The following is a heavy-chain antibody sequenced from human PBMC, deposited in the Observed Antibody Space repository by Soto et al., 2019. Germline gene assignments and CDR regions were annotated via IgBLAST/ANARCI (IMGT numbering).Heavy chain of an antibody. Sequence: EVQLVESGGVLVKPGGSLRLSCAASGFTFSNSWMSWVRQAPGKGLEWVGRIKSKTDGGTTDYAAPVKGRFTISRDDSKNTLYLQMNSLKTEDTAVYYCTPAALWFGELFPRGYWGQGTLVTVSS. CDR1: GFTFSNSW. V-gene: IGHV3-15*01. CDR3: TPAALWFGELFPRGY. CDR2: IKSKTDGGTT. J-gene: IGHJ4*02. D-gene: IGHD3-10*01.